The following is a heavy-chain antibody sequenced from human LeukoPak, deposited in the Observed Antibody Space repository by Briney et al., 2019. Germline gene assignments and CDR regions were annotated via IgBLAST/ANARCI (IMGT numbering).Heavy chain of an antibody. J-gene: IGHJ4*02. CDR1: GFTFSSYW. CDR3: AKTRPLDSSSWSHGDY. V-gene: IGHV3-23*01. Sequence: GGSLRLSCAASGFTFSSYWMSWVRQAPGKGLEWVSAISGSGDSTYYGDSVKGRFTISKDNSKNTLYLQMNSLRAEDTAVYYCAKTRPLDSSSWSHGDYWGQGTLVTVSS. CDR2: ISGSGDST. D-gene: IGHD6-13*01.